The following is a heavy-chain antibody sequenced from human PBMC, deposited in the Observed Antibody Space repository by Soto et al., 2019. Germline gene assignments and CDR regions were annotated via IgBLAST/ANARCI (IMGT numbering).Heavy chain of an antibody. V-gene: IGHV4-4*02. J-gene: IGHJ6*03. CDR3: ARSRYYDILPPYYYYYMDV. Sequence: SETLSLTCAVSSGSISSSNWWSWVRQPPGKGLEWIGEIYHSGSTNYNPSLKSRVTISVDKSKNQFSLKLSSVTAADTAVYYCARSRYYDILPPYYYYYMDVWGKGTTVTVSS. CDR2: IYHSGST. D-gene: IGHD3-9*01. CDR1: SGSISSSNW.